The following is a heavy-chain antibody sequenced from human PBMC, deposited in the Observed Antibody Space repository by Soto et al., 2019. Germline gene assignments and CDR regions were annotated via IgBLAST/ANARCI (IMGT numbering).Heavy chain of an antibody. CDR1: GFTFSSYE. V-gene: IGHV3-48*03. D-gene: IGHD4-4*01. CDR3: ARDLYSKATRPYYYGMDV. CDR2: ISSSGSTI. J-gene: IGHJ6*02. Sequence: GGSLRLSCATSGFTFSSYEMNWVRQAPGKGLEWVSYISSSGSTIYYADSVKGRFTISRDNAKNSLYLQMNSLRAEDTAVYYCARDLYSKATRPYYYGMDVWGQGTTVTVSS.